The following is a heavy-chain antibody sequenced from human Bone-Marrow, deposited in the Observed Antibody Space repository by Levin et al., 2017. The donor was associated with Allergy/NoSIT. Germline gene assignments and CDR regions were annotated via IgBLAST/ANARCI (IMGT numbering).Heavy chain of an antibody. Sequence: GESLKISCAASGFTFSSYGMHWVRQAPGKGLEWVAVISYDGSNKYYADSVKGRFTISRDNSKNTLYLQMNSLRAEDTAVYYCAKDKKGSSWALDYWGQGTLVTVSS. CDR1: GFTFSSYG. V-gene: IGHV3-30*18. J-gene: IGHJ4*02. D-gene: IGHD6-13*01. CDR2: ISYDGSNK. CDR3: AKDKKGSSWALDY.